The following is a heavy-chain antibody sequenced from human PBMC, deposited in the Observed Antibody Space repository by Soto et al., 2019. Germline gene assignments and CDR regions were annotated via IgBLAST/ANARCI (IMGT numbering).Heavy chain of an antibody. J-gene: IGHJ6*03. Sequence: SETLSLTCSVSGDSITSDDFYWVWIRQSPGRGLEWIGRIYHRGNTYSNTSLKSRVTMSVDTSKNQFSLKLSSVTAADTAVYYCARDNWNYHYYYYYMDVWGKGTTVTVSS. CDR1: GDSITSDDFY. D-gene: IGHD1-7*01. V-gene: IGHV4-39*07. CDR2: IYHRGNT. CDR3: ARDNWNYHYYYYYMDV.